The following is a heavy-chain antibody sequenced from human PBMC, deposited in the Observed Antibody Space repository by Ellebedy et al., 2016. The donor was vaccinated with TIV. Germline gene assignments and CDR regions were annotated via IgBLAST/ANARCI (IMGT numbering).Heavy chain of an antibody. CDR1: GYTFTSYY. Sequence: ASVKVSXXASGYTFTSYYMHWVRQAPGQGLEWMGIINPIGGSTSYEQKFQGRVTMTRDTSTSTDYMELSSLRSEDTAVYYCARGISPGQSTPDYWGQGTLVTVSS. CDR2: INPIGGST. V-gene: IGHV1-46*01. CDR3: ARGISPGQSTPDY. J-gene: IGHJ4*02. D-gene: IGHD2-15*01.